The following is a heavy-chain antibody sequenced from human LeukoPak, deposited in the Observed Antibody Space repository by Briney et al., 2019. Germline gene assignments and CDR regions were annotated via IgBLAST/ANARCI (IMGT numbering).Heavy chain of an antibody. D-gene: IGHD5-18*01. CDR1: GFTFTSSA. V-gene: IGHV1-58*01. J-gene: IGHJ6*02. CDR2: IVVGSGNT. CDR3: AAHPGYSYGKPYYGMDV. Sequence: SVKVSCKASGFTFTSSAVQWVRQARGQRLEWIGWIVVGSGNTNYAQKFQERVTITRDMSTSTAYMELSSLRSEDRAVYYCAAHPGYSYGKPYYGMDVWGQGTTVTVSS.